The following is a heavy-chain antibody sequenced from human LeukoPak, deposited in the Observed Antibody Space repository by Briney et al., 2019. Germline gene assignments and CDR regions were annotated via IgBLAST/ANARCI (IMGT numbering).Heavy chain of an antibody. D-gene: IGHD3-10*01. CDR1: GGSISSYY. V-gene: IGHV4-59*08. CDR2: IYYSGST. Sequence: KPSETLSLTCTVSGGSISSYYWSWIRQPPGKGLEWIGYIYYSGSTNYNPSLKSRVTISVDTSKNQFSLKLSSVTAADTAVYYCARHDPMVAGMDVWGQGTTVTVSS. CDR3: ARHDPMVAGMDV. J-gene: IGHJ6*02.